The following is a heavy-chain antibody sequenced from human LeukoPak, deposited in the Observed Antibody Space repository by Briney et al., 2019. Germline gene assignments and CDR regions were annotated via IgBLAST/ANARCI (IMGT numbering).Heavy chain of an antibody. D-gene: IGHD3-22*01. Sequence: GRSLRLSCAASGFTFSSYPMHWVRQAPGKGLEYVSAISFDGGSVYYADSVKGRFTMSRDNPKNTLYLQMSSLRVEDTAVYYCVKALYDSGGYYYAYWGQGTLVTVSS. CDR3: VKALYDSGGYYYAY. CDR1: GFTFSSYP. CDR2: ISFDGGSV. V-gene: IGHV3-64D*06. J-gene: IGHJ4*02.